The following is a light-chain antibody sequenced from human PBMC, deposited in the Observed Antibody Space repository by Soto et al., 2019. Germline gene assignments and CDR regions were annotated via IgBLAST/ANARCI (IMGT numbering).Light chain of an antibody. CDR1: QTIMTY. Sequence: DIQMTQSPSSLSASVGDEVTITCRASQTIMTYLNWYQLKPGKPPRLLIYAASSLQSGVPSRFSGSGSGTDFTLTISSLQPEDFATYYCQQSYSTPRVTFGQGTRLEIK. CDR3: QQSYSTPRVT. V-gene: IGKV1-39*01. J-gene: IGKJ5*01. CDR2: AAS.